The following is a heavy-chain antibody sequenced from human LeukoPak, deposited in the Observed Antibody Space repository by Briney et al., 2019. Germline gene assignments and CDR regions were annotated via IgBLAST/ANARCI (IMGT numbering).Heavy chain of an antibody. CDR1: GGSISSSSYY. J-gene: IGHJ6*02. CDR3: ARGRRPLIGYYYYGMDV. CDR2: IYYSGST. Sequence: PSETLSLTCTVSGGSISSSSYYWGWIRQPPGKGLEWIGSIYYSGSTYYNPSLKSRVTISVDTSKNQFSLKLSSVTAADTAVYYCARGRRPLIGYYYYGMDVWGQGTTVTVSS. D-gene: IGHD3-16*01. V-gene: IGHV4-39*07.